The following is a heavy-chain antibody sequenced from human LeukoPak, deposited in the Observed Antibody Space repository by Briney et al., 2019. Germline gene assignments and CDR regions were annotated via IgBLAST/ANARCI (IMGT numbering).Heavy chain of an antibody. CDR1: GFTFSSYA. CDR2: ISASGGKT. CDR3: AKTFGTIDPFEY. D-gene: IGHD2-2*01. J-gene: IGHJ4*02. V-gene: IGHV3-23*01. Sequence: GGSLRLSCAASGFTFSSYAMRWVRQAPGKGLEWVSSISASGGKTYDADSVKGRFTISRDNSKNTFYLDMNSLRADDTAVYYCAKTFGTIDPFEYWGQGTLVTVSS.